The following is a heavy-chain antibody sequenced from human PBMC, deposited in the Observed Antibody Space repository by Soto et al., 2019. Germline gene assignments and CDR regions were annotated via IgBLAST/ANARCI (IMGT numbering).Heavy chain of an antibody. V-gene: IGHV3-53*01. CDR2: IYSGGST. D-gene: IGHD6-19*01. CDR3: ARVKAVASFWFDP. J-gene: IGHJ5*02. Sequence: PGGSLRLSCAASGFTVSSNYMSWVRQAPGKGLEWVSAIYSGGSTYYADSVKGRFTISRDNSKNTLYLQMNSLRAEDTAVYYCARVKAVASFWFDPWGQGTLVTVSS. CDR1: GFTVSSNY.